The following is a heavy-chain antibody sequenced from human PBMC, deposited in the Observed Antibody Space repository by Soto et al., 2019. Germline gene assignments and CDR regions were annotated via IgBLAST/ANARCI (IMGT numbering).Heavy chain of an antibody. D-gene: IGHD6-19*01. V-gene: IGHV3-30*04. CDR2: ISYDGSNK. J-gene: IGHJ4*02. CDR1: GFTFSSYA. Sequence: RGSLRLSCAASGFTFSSYAMHWVRQAPGKGLEWVAVISYDGSNKYYADSVKGRFTISRDNSKNTLYLQMNSLRAEDTAVYYCARDEFSSGWFDYWGQGTLVTVSS. CDR3: ARDEFSSGWFDY.